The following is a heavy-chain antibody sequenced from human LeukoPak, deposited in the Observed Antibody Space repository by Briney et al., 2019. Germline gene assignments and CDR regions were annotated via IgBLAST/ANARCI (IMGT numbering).Heavy chain of an antibody. CDR2: IYYSATT. CDR3: ASYNYYDSSGYPLDY. Sequence: SETLSLTCTVSGGSISSSSYYWGWIRQPPGKGLEWIGSIYYSATTYYNPSLKSRVTISVDRSKNQFSLNLSSVTAADTAVYYCASYNYYDSSGYPLDYWGQGTLVTVSS. V-gene: IGHV4-39*07. J-gene: IGHJ4*02. CDR1: GGSISSSSYY. D-gene: IGHD3-22*01.